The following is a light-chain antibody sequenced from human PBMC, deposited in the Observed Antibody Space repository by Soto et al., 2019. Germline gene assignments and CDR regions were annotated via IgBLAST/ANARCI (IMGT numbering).Light chain of an antibody. J-gene: IGKJ1*01. Sequence: EIVLTQSPATLSLSPGERATLSCRASQSVSSYLAWYQQKPGQAPRLLIYDASNRATGIPDRFGGSGSGTDFTLTISRLEPEDFAVYYCQQYGSSPPFTFGQGTKVDIK. CDR2: DAS. V-gene: IGKV3-20*01. CDR1: QSVSSY. CDR3: QQYGSSPPFT.